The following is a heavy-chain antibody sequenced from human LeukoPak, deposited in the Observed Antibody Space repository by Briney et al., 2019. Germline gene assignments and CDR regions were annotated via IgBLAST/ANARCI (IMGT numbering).Heavy chain of an antibody. J-gene: IGHJ3*02. CDR1: GYTFTGYY. CDR2: INPNSGGT. D-gene: IGHD6-13*01. Sequence: ASVKVSCKASGYTFTGYYMHWVRQAPGQGLEWMGWINPNSGGTNYAQKFQGRVTMTRDTSISTAYMELSRLRSDDTAVYYCARSCGSSWYGCAFDIWGQGTMVTVSS. V-gene: IGHV1-2*02. CDR3: ARSCGSSWYGCAFDI.